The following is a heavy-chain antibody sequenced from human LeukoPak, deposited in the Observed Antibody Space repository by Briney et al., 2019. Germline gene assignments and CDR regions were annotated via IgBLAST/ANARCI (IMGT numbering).Heavy chain of an antibody. D-gene: IGHD6-6*01. CDR3: ARLKRGYSSSYPYYYYYMDV. V-gene: IGHV4-34*01. J-gene: IGHJ6*03. CDR1: GGSFSGCY. Sequence: SETLSLTCAVYGGSFSGCYWSWIRQPPGKGLEWIGEINHSGSTYYNPSLKSRVTISVDTFKNQFSLKLSSVTAADTAVYYCARLKRGYSSSYPYYYYYMDVWGKGTTVTVSS. CDR2: INHSGST.